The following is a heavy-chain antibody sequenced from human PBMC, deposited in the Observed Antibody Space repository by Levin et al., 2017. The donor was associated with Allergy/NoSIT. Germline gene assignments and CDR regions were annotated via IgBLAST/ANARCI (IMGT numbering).Heavy chain of an antibody. CDR3: ARDLIPSSGYWSRGGAFDI. CDR2: IYYSGST. Sequence: SETLSLTCTVSGGSISSSSYYWGWIRQPPGKGLEWIGSIYYSGSTYYNPSLKSRVTISVDTSKNQFSLKLSSVTAADTAVYYCARDLIPSSGYWSRGGAFDIWGQGTMVTVSS. D-gene: IGHD3-22*01. J-gene: IGHJ3*02. V-gene: IGHV4-39*07. CDR1: GGSISSSSYY.